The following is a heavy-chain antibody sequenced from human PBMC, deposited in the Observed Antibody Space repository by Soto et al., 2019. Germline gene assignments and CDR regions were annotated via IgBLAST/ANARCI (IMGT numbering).Heavy chain of an antibody. CDR1: GFTFSSYA. V-gene: IGHV3-23*01. Sequence: GGSLRLSCAASGFTFSSYAMSWVRQAPGKGLEWVSAISGSGGSTYYADSVKGRFTISRDNSKNTSLLHMDSLRREDTAVYHCVKGDLDTAVVNRPDAFDFWGQGTMVTV. CDR2: ISGSGGST. D-gene: IGHD5-18*01. J-gene: IGHJ3*01. CDR3: VKGDLDTAVVNRPDAFDF.